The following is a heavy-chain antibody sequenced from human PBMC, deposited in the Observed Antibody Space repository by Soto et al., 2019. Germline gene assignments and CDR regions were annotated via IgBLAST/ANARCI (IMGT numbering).Heavy chain of an antibody. D-gene: IGHD3-10*01. V-gene: IGHV1-69*01. CDR3: ARGGVTMVRGVIIPYYYYGMDV. CDR2: IIPIFGTA. Sequence: QVQLVQSGAEVKKPGSSVKVSCKASGGTFSSYAISWVRQAPGQGLEWMGGIIPIFGTANYAQKFQGRVTITADESTSTAYMELSSLRSEDTAVYYCARGGVTMVRGVIIPYYYYGMDVWPRDHGHRLL. CDR1: GGTFSSYA. J-gene: IGHJ6*02.